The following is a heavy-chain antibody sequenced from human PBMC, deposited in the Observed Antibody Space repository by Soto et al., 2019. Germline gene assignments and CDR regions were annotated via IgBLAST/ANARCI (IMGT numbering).Heavy chain of an antibody. D-gene: IGHD3-10*01. V-gene: IGHV1-69*02. Sequence: QVQLVQSGAEVKKPGSSVKVSCKASGGTFSSYTISWVRQAPGQGLEWMGRIIPILGIANYAQKFQGRVTITAEKSTSTAYMELSSLRSEDTAVYYCASSYGSGSYYRSVDYWGQGTLVTVSS. CDR1: GGTFSSYT. CDR2: IIPILGIA. CDR3: ASSYGSGSYYRSVDY. J-gene: IGHJ4*02.